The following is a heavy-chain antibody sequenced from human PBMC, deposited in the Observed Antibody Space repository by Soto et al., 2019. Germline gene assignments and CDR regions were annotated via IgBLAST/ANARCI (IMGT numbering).Heavy chain of an antibody. CDR1: GFTFSSYG. Sequence: QVQLVESGGGVVQPGRSLRLSCAASGFTFSSYGMHWVREAPGKGLEWVAVISYDGSNKYYADSVKGRFTISRDNSKNTLYLQMNSLRAEDTAVYYCEKDLDYGDYGSTRLPLDYWGQGTLVTVSS. J-gene: IGHJ4*02. CDR2: ISYDGSNK. V-gene: IGHV3-30*18. D-gene: IGHD4-17*01. CDR3: EKDLDYGDYGSTRLPLDY.